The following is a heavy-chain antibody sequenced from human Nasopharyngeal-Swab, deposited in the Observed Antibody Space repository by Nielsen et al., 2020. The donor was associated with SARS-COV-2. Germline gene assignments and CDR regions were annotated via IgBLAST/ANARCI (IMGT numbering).Heavy chain of an antibody. V-gene: IGHV7-4-1*02. CDR3: ARDTPYGDYEPFDY. D-gene: IGHD4-17*01. Sequence: ASVKVSCKASGYTFTSYAMNWVRQAPGQGLEWMGWININTGNPTYAQGFTGRFVFSLDTSVSTAYLQISSLKAEDTAVYYCARDTPYGDYEPFDYWGQGTLVTVSS. J-gene: IGHJ4*02. CDR2: ININTGNP. CDR1: GYTFTSYA.